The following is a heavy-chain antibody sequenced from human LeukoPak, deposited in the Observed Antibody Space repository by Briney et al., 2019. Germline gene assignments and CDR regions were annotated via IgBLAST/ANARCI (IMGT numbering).Heavy chain of an antibody. CDR1: GYTFTGYY. CDR3: ARTLGGGDCIDY. Sequence: GASVTVSCKASGYTFTGYYMHWVRQAPGQGLEWMGWINPNSGGTNYAQKFQGRVTMTRDTSISTAYMELSRLRSDDTAVYYCARTLGGGDCIDYWGQGTLVTVSS. V-gene: IGHV1-2*02. D-gene: IGHD2-21*02. J-gene: IGHJ4*02. CDR2: INPNSGGT.